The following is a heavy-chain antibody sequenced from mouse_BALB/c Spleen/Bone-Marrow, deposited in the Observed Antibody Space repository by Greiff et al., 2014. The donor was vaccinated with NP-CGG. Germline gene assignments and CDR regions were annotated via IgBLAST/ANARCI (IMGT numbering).Heavy chain of an antibody. V-gene: IGHV2-6-7*01. CDR3: AREKYGNYYAMDY. D-gene: IGHD2-10*02. CDR1: GFSLTGFG. Sequence: VQRVESGPGLVAPSQSLSITCTVSGFSLTGFGINWIRQPPGKGLEWLGMIWGDGTTDYNSALKSRLSIKKDNSKSQVFLKTNSLQAGDTARYYCAREKYGNYYAMDYWGQGTSVTVSS. CDR2: IWGDGTT. J-gene: IGHJ4*01.